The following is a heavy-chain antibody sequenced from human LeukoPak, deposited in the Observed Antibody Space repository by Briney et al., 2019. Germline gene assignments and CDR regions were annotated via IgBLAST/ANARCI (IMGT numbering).Heavy chain of an antibody. CDR3: ARRNIVVVPAAKYYYDYYMDV. D-gene: IGHD2-2*01. V-gene: IGHV5-51*01. J-gene: IGHJ6*03. CDR2: IYPGDSDT. Sequence: GESLKISCKGSGYSYTSYWIGWVRQMPGKGLGWMGSIYPGDSDTRYRPSFQGQVTISADKSLSTAYLQWSSLKASDTAMHYCARRNIVVVPAAKYYYDYYMDVWGKGTTVTVSS. CDR1: GYSYTSYW.